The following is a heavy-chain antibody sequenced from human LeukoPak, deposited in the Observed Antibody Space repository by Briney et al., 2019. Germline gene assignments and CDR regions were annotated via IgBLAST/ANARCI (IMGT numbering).Heavy chain of an antibody. Sequence: SGGSLRLSCAASGFTFDDYGMNWVRQAPGKGLEWVSGVNWNGGSTGYADSVKGRFTISRDNAKNSLYVQMNSLRTEDTALYYCARDLHYYDNSGQGFAFDIWGQGTMVTVSS. V-gene: IGHV3-20*04. D-gene: IGHD3-22*01. CDR2: VNWNGGST. CDR3: ARDLHYYDNSGQGFAFDI. CDR1: GFTFDDYG. J-gene: IGHJ3*02.